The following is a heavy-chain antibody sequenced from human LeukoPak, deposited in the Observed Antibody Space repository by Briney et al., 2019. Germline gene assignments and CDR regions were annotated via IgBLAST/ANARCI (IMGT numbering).Heavy chain of an antibody. CDR1: GGTFSSYD. Sequence: SVKVSCKASGGTFSSYDISWVRQAPGQGLEWMGRIIPIFGTANYAQKFQGRVTITADKSTSTAYMELSSLRSEDTAVYYCARVPEYGGNSGWFDPWGQGTLVTVSS. CDR2: IIPIFGTA. D-gene: IGHD4-23*01. CDR3: ARVPEYGGNSGWFDP. V-gene: IGHV1-69*06. J-gene: IGHJ5*02.